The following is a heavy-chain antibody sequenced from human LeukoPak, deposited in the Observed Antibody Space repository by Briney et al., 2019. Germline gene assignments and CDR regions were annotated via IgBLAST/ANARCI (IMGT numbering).Heavy chain of an antibody. CDR2: ISGSGGST. Sequence: GGSLRLSCAASGFTFSSYAMGWVRQAPGKGLEWVSAISGSGGSTYYADSVKGRFTISRDNSKNTLYLQMNSLRAEDTAVYYCAKDSHSNYEVSWGQGTLVTVSS. CDR1: GFTFSSYA. J-gene: IGHJ4*02. CDR3: AKDSHSNYEVS. V-gene: IGHV3-23*01. D-gene: IGHD4-11*01.